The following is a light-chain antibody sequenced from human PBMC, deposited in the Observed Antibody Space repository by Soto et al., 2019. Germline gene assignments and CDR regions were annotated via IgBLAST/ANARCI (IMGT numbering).Light chain of an antibody. J-gene: IGKJ1*01. CDR2: GAS. V-gene: IGKV1-9*01. CDR3: QHMRT. CDR1: QGIRSY. Sequence: DIQLTQSPSFLSASVGDRVTITCRASQGIRSYLAWYQQRPGKAPELLIYGASTLRPGGASRFSGSGSGTEFTLTISSLQPDDFGSYYCQHMRTFGQGTKVDIK.